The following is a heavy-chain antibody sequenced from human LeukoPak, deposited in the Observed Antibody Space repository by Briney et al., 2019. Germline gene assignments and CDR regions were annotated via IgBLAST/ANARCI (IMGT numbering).Heavy chain of an antibody. CDR2: INAGNANT. V-gene: IGHV1-3*01. CDR3: ARNQNYDILTGYYEYYFDY. J-gene: IGHJ4*02. D-gene: IGHD3-9*01. CDR1: GYTFTSYA. Sequence: ASAKVSCKASGYTFTSYAMHWVRQAPGQRLEWMGWINAGNANTKYSQKFQGRVTITRDTSASTAYMELSSLRSEDTAVYYCARNQNYDILTGYYEYYFDYWGQGTLVTVSS.